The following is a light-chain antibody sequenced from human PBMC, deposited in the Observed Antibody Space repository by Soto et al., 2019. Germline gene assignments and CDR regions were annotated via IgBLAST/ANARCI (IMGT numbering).Light chain of an antibody. Sequence: QSVLTQPPSVSEAPGQTITMSCTGSGSNVGASYDVHWYQQLPGTAPKLLIYDNSNRPSGIPDRFSGSKSGTSATLGITGLQTGDEADYYCGTWDSSLSAVVFGGGTKLTVL. CDR3: GTWDSSLSAVV. V-gene: IGLV1-51*01. CDR2: DNS. J-gene: IGLJ2*01. CDR1: GSNVGASYD.